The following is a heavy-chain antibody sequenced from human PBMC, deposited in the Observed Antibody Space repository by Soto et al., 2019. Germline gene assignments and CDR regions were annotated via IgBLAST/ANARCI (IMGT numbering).Heavy chain of an antibody. J-gene: IGHJ4*01. CDR1: GYTFTTYG. CDR3: ARDVTGFPGDY. V-gene: IGHV1-18*01. CDR2: ISGYKGNA. D-gene: IGHD3-9*01. Sequence: QVQLVQSGAEVKKPGASVKVSCKASGYTFTTYGISWVRQAPGQGLEWMGWISGYKGNANYAQKLQGRVTMTTDTSTSTAYMELRRLRSDDTAVYYCARDVTGFPGDYWGHVTLVTVSS.